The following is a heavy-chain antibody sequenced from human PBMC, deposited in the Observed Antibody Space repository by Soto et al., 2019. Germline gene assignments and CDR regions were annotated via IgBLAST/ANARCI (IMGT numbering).Heavy chain of an antibody. Sequence: GASVKVSCKASGYTFIDYYMHWVRQAPGQGFEWLGRISPKSGATNYAQKFQGRVTMTWDTSLNTAYMELSSLISEDTAVYYCARQPGYISDWYYFDLWGQGTLVTVS. CDR1: GYTFIDYY. CDR2: ISPKSGAT. V-gene: IGHV1-2*02. J-gene: IGHJ4*02. D-gene: IGHD3-9*01. CDR3: ARQPGYISDWYYFDL.